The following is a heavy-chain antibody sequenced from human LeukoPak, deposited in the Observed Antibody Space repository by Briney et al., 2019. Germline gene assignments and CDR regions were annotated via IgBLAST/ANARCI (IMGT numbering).Heavy chain of an antibody. V-gene: IGHV4-61*02. J-gene: IGHJ4*02. Sequence: SQTLSLTCTVSGGSISSGSYYWSWIRQPAGKGLEWIGRIYTSGSTNYNPSLKSRVTISVDTSKNQFSLKLSSVTAADTAVYYCARGRDGYRDKYYFDYWGQGTLVTVSS. CDR2: IYTSGST. D-gene: IGHD5-24*01. CDR1: GGSISSGSYY. CDR3: ARGRDGYRDKYYFDY.